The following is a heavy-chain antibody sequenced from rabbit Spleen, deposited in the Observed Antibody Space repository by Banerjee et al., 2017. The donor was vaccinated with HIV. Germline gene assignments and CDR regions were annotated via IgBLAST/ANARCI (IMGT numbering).Heavy chain of an antibody. CDR1: GFSFSNKAV. J-gene: IGHJ4*01. CDR3: ARGSAAMTMVITGFYFNL. D-gene: IGHD2-1*01. CDR2: IYNGDGST. Sequence: QSLEESGGDLVKPGASLTLTCTASGFSFSNKAVMCWVRQAPGKGLEWIACIYNGDGSTYYASWAKGRFSISKTSSTTVTLQMTSLTAADTATYFCARGSAAMTMVITGFYFNLWGPGTLVTVS. V-gene: IGHV1S40*01.